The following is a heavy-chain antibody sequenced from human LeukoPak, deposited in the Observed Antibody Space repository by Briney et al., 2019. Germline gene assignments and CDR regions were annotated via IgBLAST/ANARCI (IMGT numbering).Heavy chain of an antibody. Sequence: SETLSLTCAVSGGSISAYYWSWIRRPPGKGLEWIAYIYYSGSTNDNPSLKSRVTISIDTSKNQFSLKLSSVTAADTAVYYCARGRVGGWPLFDYWGQGTLVTVSS. CDR1: GGSISAYY. V-gene: IGHV4-59*01. D-gene: IGHD3-16*01. J-gene: IGHJ4*02. CDR3: ARGRVGGWPLFDY. CDR2: IYYSGST.